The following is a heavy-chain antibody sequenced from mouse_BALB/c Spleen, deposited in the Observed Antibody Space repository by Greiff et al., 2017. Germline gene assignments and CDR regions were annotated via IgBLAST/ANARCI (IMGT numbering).Heavy chain of an antibody. V-gene: IGHV5-6-2*01. Sequence: EVQLQESGGGLVKLGGSLKLSCAASGFTFSSYYMSWVRQTPEKRLELVAAINSNGGSTYYPDTVKGRFTISRDNAKNTLYLQMSSLKSEDTALYYCARRGYAAMDYWGQGTSVTVSS. CDR1: GFTFSSYY. D-gene: IGHD2-2*01. J-gene: IGHJ4*01. CDR3: ARRGYAAMDY. CDR2: INSNGGST.